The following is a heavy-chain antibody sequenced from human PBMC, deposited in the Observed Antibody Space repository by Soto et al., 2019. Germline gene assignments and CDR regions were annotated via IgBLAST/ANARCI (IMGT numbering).Heavy chain of an antibody. V-gene: IGHV4-59*01. CDR2: IYYSGST. CDR3: ASTAPGSYYPPDWFDP. J-gene: IGHJ5*02. Sequence: QVQLQESGPGLVKPSETLSLTCTVSGGSISSYYWSWIRQPPGKGLEWIGYIYYSGSTNYNPSLKSRVTISVDTSKNQFSLKLSSVTAADTAVYYCASTAPGSYYPPDWFDPWGQGTLVTVSS. D-gene: IGHD3-10*01. CDR1: GGSISSYY.